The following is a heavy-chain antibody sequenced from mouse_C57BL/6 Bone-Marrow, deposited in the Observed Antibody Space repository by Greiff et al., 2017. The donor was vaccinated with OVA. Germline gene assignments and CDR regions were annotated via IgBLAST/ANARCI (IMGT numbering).Heavy chain of an antibody. Sequence: EVQGVESGGGLVKPGGSLKLSCAASGFTFSSYAMSWVRQTPEKRLEWVATISDGGSYTYYPDNVKGRFTISRDNAKNNLYLQMSHLKSEDTAMYYCARDQGTTPYYFDYWGQGTTLTVSS. CDR1: GFTFSSYA. CDR2: ISDGGSYT. V-gene: IGHV5-4*01. D-gene: IGHD2-13*01. CDR3: ARDQGTTPYYFDY. J-gene: IGHJ2*01.